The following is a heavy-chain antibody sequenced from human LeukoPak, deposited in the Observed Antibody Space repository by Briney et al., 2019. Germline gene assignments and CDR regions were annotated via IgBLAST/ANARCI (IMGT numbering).Heavy chain of an antibody. CDR1: GYTFTSYG. Sequence: GASVKVSCKASGYTFTSYGISWVRQAPGQGLEWMGGIIPIFGTANYAQKFQGRVTITADESTSTAYMELSSLRSEDTAVYYCARDAPEEGIDYWGQGTLVTVSS. J-gene: IGHJ4*02. CDR3: ARDAPEEGIDY. D-gene: IGHD1-14*01. V-gene: IGHV1-69*13. CDR2: IIPIFGTA.